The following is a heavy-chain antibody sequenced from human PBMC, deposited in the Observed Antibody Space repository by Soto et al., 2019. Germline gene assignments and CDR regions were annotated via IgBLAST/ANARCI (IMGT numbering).Heavy chain of an antibody. V-gene: IGHV4-30-2*01. CDR3: ATAPGPY. CDR1: GGSISSGGYS. J-gene: IGHJ4*02. Sequence: SETLSLTCAVSGGSISSGGYSWSWIRQPPGKGLEWIGYIYHSGSTYYNPSLKSRVTISVDRSKNQFSLKLSSVTAADTAVYYCATAPGPYWGQGSLVTVSS. CDR2: IYHSGST.